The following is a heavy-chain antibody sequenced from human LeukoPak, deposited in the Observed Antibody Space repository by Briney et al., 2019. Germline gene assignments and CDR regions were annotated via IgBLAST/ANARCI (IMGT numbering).Heavy chain of an antibody. D-gene: IGHD3-10*01. CDR2: INTDNGDT. CDR1: GYIFANHG. Sequence: ASVTVSCKASGYIFANHGLTWVRQAPGQGLEWMGWINTDNGDTNYAQKVQDRVTLTTEASTKTAYMELRSLSSDDTAFYYCARASSSYGSGLSYIDYWGQGTLVTVSS. V-gene: IGHV1-18*01. J-gene: IGHJ4*02. CDR3: ARASSSYGSGLSYIDY.